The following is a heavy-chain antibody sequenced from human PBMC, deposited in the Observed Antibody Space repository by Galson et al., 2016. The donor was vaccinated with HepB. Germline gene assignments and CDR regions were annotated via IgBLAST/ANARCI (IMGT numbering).Heavy chain of an antibody. CDR3: ARHGRSLGARLNFDL. D-gene: IGHD1-26*01. CDR2: LDPADSSS. CDR1: GFIFTNYW. Sequence: QSGAEVKKPGDSLRISCEGSGFIFTNYWISWLRLMPGKGLEWMGRLDPADSSSIYNPSFRGHVTFSTAMSLTTAYLQWSSLQASDIAIYYCARHGRSLGARLNFDLWGRGSLVTVSS. J-gene: IGHJ2*01. V-gene: IGHV5-10-1*01.